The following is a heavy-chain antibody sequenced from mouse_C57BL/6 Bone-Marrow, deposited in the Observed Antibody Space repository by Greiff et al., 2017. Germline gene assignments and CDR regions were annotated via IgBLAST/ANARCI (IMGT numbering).Heavy chain of an antibody. CDR3: ARWGYGSSWGFAY. V-gene: IGHV1-82*01. J-gene: IGHJ3*01. D-gene: IGHD1-1*01. Sequence: VQLQQSGPELVKPGASVKISCKASGYAFSSSWMNWVKQRPGKGLEWIGRIYPGDGDTNYNGKFKGKATLTADKSSSTAYMQLSSLTSEDSAVYFCARWGYGSSWGFAYWGQGTLVTVSA. CDR1: GYAFSSSW. CDR2: IYPGDGDT.